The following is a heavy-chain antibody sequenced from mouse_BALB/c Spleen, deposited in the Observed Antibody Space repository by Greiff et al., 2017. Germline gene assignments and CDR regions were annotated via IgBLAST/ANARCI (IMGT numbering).Heavy chain of an antibody. V-gene: IGHV2-9*02. CDR1: GFSLTSYG. D-gene: IGHD2-12*01. CDR2: IWAGGST. CDR3: ARLRRRDYYAMDY. Sequence: VQRVESGPGLVAPSQSLSITCTVSGFSLTSYGVHWVRQPPGKGLEWLGVIWAGGSTNYNSALMSRMSISKDNSKSQVFLKMNSLQTDDTAMYYCARLRRRDYYAMDYWGQGTSVTVSS. J-gene: IGHJ4*01.